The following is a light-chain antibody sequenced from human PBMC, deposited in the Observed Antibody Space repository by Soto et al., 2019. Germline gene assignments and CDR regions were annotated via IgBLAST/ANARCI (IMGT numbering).Light chain of an antibody. CDR2: AAS. CDR3: QQSFSPHIA. J-gene: IGKJ5*01. Sequence: EIQVTQSPTSLSASVGDRVTITCRASRSIGTNLNWYQQRPGKAPQLLIYAASSLQSGVPSRFSGSTSGTDFTLTINGLQPEDFATYYCQQSFSPHIAFGQGTRLEIK. CDR1: RSIGTN. V-gene: IGKV1-39*01.